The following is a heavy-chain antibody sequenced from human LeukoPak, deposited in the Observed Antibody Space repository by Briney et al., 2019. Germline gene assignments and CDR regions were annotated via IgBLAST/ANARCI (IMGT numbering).Heavy chain of an antibody. CDR2: ISPNSGGT. D-gene: IGHD7-27*01. CDR3: AVQPWGSGNNWYFDL. Sequence: ASVKVSCKPSGYTFSGFYIHWVRQAPGQGLEWMGWISPNSGGTDYAQRFQGRVTMTRDTSISTAYMELSSLRSDDTAVYYCAVQPWGSGNNWYFDLWGRGTLVTVSS. V-gene: IGHV1-2*02. J-gene: IGHJ2*01. CDR1: GYTFSGFY.